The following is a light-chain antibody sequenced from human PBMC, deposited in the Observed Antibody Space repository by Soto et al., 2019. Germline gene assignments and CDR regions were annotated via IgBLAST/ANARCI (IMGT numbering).Light chain of an antibody. Sequence: EIVMTQSPATLSVSTGERATLSCRASQSVSSDLAWYHQKPGQAPRLLIYGASTRATGIPARFSGSGSGTEFTLTINSLQSEDFAVYYCQQYNNWPPITFGHGTRLEI. CDR3: QQYNNWPPIT. CDR2: GAS. V-gene: IGKV3-15*01. J-gene: IGKJ5*01. CDR1: QSVSSD.